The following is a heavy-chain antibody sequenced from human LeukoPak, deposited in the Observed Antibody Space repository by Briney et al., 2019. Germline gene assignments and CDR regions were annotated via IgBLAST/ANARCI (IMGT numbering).Heavy chain of an antibody. D-gene: IGHD3-10*01. V-gene: IGHV4-34*01. CDR3: ARPRLLYGSGPILV. J-gene: IGHJ4*02. CDR1: GGSFSGYS. CDR2: MSHSGYP. Sequence: SETLSLTCAVYGGSFSGYSWTWIRQPPGKGLEWIGEMSHSGYPNYNPSLKSRVAISVDTSKNQFSLNLTSVTAADTAVYYCARPRLLYGSGPILVWGQGNLVTVSS.